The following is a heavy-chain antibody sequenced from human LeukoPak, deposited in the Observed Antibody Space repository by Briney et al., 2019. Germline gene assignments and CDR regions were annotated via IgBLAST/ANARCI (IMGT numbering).Heavy chain of an antibody. J-gene: IGHJ6*03. CDR3: AKGRSYGSYYYYYYMDV. D-gene: IGHD5-18*01. V-gene: IGHV3-23*01. CDR1: GFTFSNYA. CDR2: ISGSGDYT. Sequence: GGSLRLSCAASGFTFSNYAMSWVRQAPGRGLEWVSAISGSGDYTNYADSVKGRFTISRDNSKNTLYLQMNSLRAEDTAVYYCAKGRSYGSYYYYYYMDVWGKGTTVTVSS.